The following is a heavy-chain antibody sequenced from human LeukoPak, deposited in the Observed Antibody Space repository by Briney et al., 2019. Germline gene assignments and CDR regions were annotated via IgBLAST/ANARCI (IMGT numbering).Heavy chain of an antibody. CDR1: GGSISSYY. J-gene: IGHJ5*02. V-gene: IGHV4-4*07. Sequence: PSETLSLTCTVSGGSISSYYWSWIRQPAGKGLEWIGRIYTSGSTNYNPSLKSRVTMSVDTSKNQFSLKLSSVTAADTAVYYCAREGGYCSSTSCPSGYNWFDPWGQGTLVTVSS. CDR3: AREGGYCSSTSCPSGYNWFDP. CDR2: IYTSGST. D-gene: IGHD2-2*01.